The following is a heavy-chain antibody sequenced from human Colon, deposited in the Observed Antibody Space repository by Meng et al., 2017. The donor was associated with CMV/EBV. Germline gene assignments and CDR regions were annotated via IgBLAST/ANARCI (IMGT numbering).Heavy chain of an antibody. J-gene: IGHJ5*02. V-gene: IGHV4-39*07. Sequence: SETLSLTCTVSGGSIASSYHYWAWIRQPPGKSPEWIGSIFHSGSAHYTPSLKSRVTISVDKSKNQFSLKVVSLTTADTAVYYCVRDATSTAWLDPWGQGTLVTVSS. CDR3: VRDATSTAWLDP. CDR1: GGSIASSYHY. CDR2: IFHSGSA.